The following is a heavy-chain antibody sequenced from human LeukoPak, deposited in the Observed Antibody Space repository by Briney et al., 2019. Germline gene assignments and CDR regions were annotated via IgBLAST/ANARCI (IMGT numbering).Heavy chain of an antibody. J-gene: IGHJ4*02. CDR1: GFTFSSYW. V-gene: IGHV3-21*01. CDR2: ISLDSNYI. D-gene: IGHD2-15*01. Sequence: GGSLRLSCAASGFTFSSYWMSWVRQAPGKGLEWISSISLDSNYIYYADSLKGRFTVSRDNAKNSVDLQMNSLRDEDTAVYFCVRDGGRTLQRHFFFVYWGQGTLITVSS. CDR3: VRDGGRTLQRHFFFVY.